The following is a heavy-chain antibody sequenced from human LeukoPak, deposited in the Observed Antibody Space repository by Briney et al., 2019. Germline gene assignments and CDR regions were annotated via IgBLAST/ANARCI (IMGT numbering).Heavy chain of an antibody. CDR3: ARYYSSSWYY. J-gene: IGHJ4*02. CDR1: GGSISSSSYY. V-gene: IGHV4-39*01. D-gene: IGHD6-13*01. CDR2: IYYSGST. Sequence: SETLSLTCTVSGGSISSSSYYWGWIRQPPGKGLEWIGSIYYSGSTYYNPSLKSRVTISVDTSKNKFSLKLSSVTAADTAVYYCARYYSSSWYYWGQGTLVTVSS.